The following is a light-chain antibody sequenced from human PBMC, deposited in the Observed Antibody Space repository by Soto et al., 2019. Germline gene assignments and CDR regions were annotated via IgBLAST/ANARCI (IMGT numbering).Light chain of an antibody. CDR2: EVS. CDR3: SSYACTSSDV. V-gene: IGLV2-14*03. J-gene: IGLJ1*01. Sequence: QSALTQPASVSGSPGQSITVSCTGTSSDVGGYNSVSWYQQHPGKPPKLIIYEVSNRPSGVSDRFSGSKSGNTASLTIPGLQAEDEAVYYCSSYACTSSDVFATGTTVTV. CDR1: SSDVGGYNS.